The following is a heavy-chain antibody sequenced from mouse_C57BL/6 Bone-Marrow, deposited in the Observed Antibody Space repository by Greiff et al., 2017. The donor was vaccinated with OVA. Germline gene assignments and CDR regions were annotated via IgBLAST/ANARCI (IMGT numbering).Heavy chain of an antibody. CDR1: GFSLTSYA. V-gene: IGHV2-9-1*01. Sequence: VQVVESGPGLVAPSQSLSITCTVSGFSLTSYAISWVRQPPGKGLEWLGVIWTGGGTNYNSALKSRLSISKDNSKSQVFLKMNSLQTDDTARYYCARSTTVVDYYFDYWGQGTTLTVSS. CDR2: IWTGGGT. CDR3: ARSTTVVDYYFDY. J-gene: IGHJ2*01. D-gene: IGHD1-1*01.